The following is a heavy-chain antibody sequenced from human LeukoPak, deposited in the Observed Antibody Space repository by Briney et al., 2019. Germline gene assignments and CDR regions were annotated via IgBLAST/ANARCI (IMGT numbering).Heavy chain of an antibody. CDR2: INSDGSST. D-gene: IGHD3-10*01. CDR3: ARGSHAFDI. CDR1: GLTFSNYR. V-gene: IGHV3-74*01. J-gene: IGHJ3*02. Sequence: GGSLRLSCAASGLTFSNYRMHWVRQAPGKGLVWVSRINSDGSSTNYADSVKGRFTISRDNANNTLSLQMNSLRAEDTAVYYCARGSHAFDIWGQGTMVTAPS.